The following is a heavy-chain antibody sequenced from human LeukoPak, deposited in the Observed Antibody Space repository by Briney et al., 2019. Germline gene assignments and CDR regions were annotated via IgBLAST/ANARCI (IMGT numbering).Heavy chain of an antibody. CDR1: GFIFSSYW. CDR3: AKEQVPVVVIAPDY. D-gene: IGHD2-21*01. CDR2: IKQDGSEK. Sequence: GGSLRLSCAASGFIFSSYWMLWVRQAPGKGLEWVASIKQDGSEKYYVDSMKGRFTISRDNSKNTLYLQMNSLRAEDTAVYYCAKEQVPVVVIAPDYWGQGTLVTVSS. J-gene: IGHJ4*02. V-gene: IGHV3-7*01.